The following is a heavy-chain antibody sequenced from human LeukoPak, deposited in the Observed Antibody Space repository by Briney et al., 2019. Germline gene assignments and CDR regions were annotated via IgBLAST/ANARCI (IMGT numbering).Heavy chain of an antibody. J-gene: IGHJ4*02. CDR3: AKVTGGDMITYGGVDY. Sequence: GGSLRLSCAVSGFTFSSYWMTWVRQAPGKGLEWVANIKQDGSEKYYVDSVRGRFTISRDNAKNSLYLQMNSLRVEDTAVHYCAKVTGGDMITYGGVDYWGQGTLVTVSS. D-gene: IGHD3-16*01. V-gene: IGHV3-7*03. CDR2: IKQDGSEK. CDR1: GFTFSSYW.